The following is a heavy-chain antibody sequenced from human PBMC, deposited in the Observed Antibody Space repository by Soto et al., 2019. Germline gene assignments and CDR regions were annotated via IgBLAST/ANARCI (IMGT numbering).Heavy chain of an antibody. J-gene: IGHJ4*02. Sequence: EVKLVESGGGLVQPGGSLRLSCAASGYTFSSYVMNWVRQAPGKGLEYVSAISSNGGSTYYTNSVKGRFTISRDNSKNTLFLQMGSLRAEDMAVYYCAGGSNYKLDYWGQGTLVTVSS. CDR1: GYTFSSYV. CDR2: ISSNGGST. D-gene: IGHD5-18*01. V-gene: IGHV3-64*01. CDR3: AGGSNYKLDY.